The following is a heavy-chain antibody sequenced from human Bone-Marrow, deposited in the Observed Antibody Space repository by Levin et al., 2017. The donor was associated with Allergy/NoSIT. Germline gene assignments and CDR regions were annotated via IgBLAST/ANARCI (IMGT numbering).Heavy chain of an antibody. CDR3: ARDARNYYDFWSGYSWFDP. Sequence: GGSLRLSCAASGFTFSSYAMHWVRQAPGKGLEYVSAISSNGGSTYYANSVKGRFTISRDNSKNTLYLQMGSLRAEDMAVYYCARDARNYYDFWSGYSWFDPWGQGTLVTVSS. V-gene: IGHV3-64*01. J-gene: IGHJ5*02. D-gene: IGHD3-3*01. CDR1: GFTFSSYA. CDR2: ISSNGGST.